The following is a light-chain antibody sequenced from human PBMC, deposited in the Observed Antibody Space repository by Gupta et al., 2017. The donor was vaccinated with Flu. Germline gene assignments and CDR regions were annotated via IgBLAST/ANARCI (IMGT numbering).Light chain of an antibody. CDR3: QSYDSSNHVV. Sequence: TITCTRSSGSIAGNYVQWYQQRPGSSPTTVIFDDNQRRSGGPDRFSCSIDSSSTSASLTISGQKTEDEADYYCQSYDSSNHVVFGGGTKLTVL. CDR1: SGSIAGNY. V-gene: IGLV6-57*01. J-gene: IGLJ2*01. CDR2: DDN.